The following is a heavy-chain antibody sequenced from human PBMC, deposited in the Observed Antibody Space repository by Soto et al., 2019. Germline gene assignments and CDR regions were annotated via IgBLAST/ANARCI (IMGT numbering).Heavy chain of an antibody. CDR2: ISGYNGDA. D-gene: IGHD2-8*01. Sequence: EASVKVSCKASGYTFTGYGISWVRQAPGQGLEWMGWISGYNGDANYAQRFQGRVSMTIDTSTTTAYMELRTLTPDDTAVYYCAKNGQPPYYYYGLDVWGQGTTVTV. V-gene: IGHV1-18*01. J-gene: IGHJ6*02. CDR3: AKNGQPPYYYYGLDV. CDR1: GYTFTGYG.